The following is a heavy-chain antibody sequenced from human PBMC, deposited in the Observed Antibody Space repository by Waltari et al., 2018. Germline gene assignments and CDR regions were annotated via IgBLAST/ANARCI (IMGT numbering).Heavy chain of an antibody. D-gene: IGHD1-26*01. CDR3: ARICGMGWPHVVGAFDI. Sequence: QVILRESGPALVKPTQTLTLTCTFSGFSVSTSGLRVSWFSQLPGMALEWLALSDWADDKYDSTSLATRPTISEDTSKNQVVLTRTNMYAVDAATYYCARICGMGWPHVVGAFDIWGQGTMVTVSS. CDR2: SDWADDK. J-gene: IGHJ3*02. V-gene: IGHV2-70*01. CDR1: GFSVSTSGLR.